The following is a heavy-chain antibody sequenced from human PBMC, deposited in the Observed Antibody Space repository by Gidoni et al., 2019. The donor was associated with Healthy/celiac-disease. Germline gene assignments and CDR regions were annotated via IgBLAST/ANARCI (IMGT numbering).Heavy chain of an antibody. Sequence: QVQLVESGGRVVQPGRSLRLPCTASGFPFSSYGMHWVRQAPGKGLEWVAVRWYDGSNKYYADSVKGRFTISRDNSKNTLYLQMNSLRAEDTAVYYCAREHFEYSGYDPSGLGGGNDYWGQGTLVTVSS. J-gene: IGHJ4*02. CDR1: GFPFSSYG. D-gene: IGHD5-12*01. CDR3: AREHFEYSGYDPSGLGGGNDY. V-gene: IGHV3-33*01. CDR2: RWYDGSNK.